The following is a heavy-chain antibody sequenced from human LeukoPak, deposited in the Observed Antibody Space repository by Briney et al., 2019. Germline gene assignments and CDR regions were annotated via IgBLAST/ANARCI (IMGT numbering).Heavy chain of an antibody. Sequence: GGSLRLSCAASGFTFSDYYMSWIRQAPGKGLEWVSYISSSGSTIYYADPVKGRFTISRDNAKNSLYLQMNSLRAEDTAVYYCARERGYCSSTSCYLTADYWGQGTLVTVSS. CDR1: GFTFSDYY. CDR2: ISSSGSTI. V-gene: IGHV3-11*04. D-gene: IGHD2-2*01. CDR3: ARERGYCSSTSCYLTADY. J-gene: IGHJ4*02.